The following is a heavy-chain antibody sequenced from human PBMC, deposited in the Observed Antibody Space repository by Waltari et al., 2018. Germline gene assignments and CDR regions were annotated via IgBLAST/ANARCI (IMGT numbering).Heavy chain of an antibody. CDR2: IYGSGRT. Sequence: QVQLQESGPGLVKPSETLSLTCTVSGGSISNYYWTWIRQPAGKGLEWIGRIYGSGRTDYSASLKSRVTMSVDTSKEQVSLKLSSVTAADTAVYYCASDPAGHGVYFDYWARESWSPSP. V-gene: IGHV4-4*07. CDR1: GGSISNYY. CDR3: ASDPAGHGVYFDY. D-gene: IGHD3-3*01. J-gene: IGHJ4*02.